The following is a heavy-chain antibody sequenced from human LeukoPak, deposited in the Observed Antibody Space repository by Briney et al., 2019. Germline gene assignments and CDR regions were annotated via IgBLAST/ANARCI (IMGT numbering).Heavy chain of an antibody. CDR1: GYTFTGYY. V-gene: IGHV1-2*04. J-gene: IGHJ4*02. CDR3: ARELGDNKYYFDY. Sequence: ASVKVSCKASGYTFTGYYMHWVRQAPGQGLEWMGWINPNSGGTNYAQKFQGWVTMTRDTSISTAYMELSRLRSDDTAVYYCARELGDNKYYFDYWGQGTLVTVSS. D-gene: IGHD3-10*01. CDR2: INPNSGGT.